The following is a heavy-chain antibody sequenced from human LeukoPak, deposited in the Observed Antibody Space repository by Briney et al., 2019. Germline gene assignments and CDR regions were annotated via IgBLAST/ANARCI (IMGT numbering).Heavy chain of an antibody. CDR3: ARTPYCSGGSCYSRFNCFDP. Sequence: GESLKISCKGSGYSFTSYWIGWVRQMPGKGLEWMGIIYPGDSDTRYSPSFQGQVTISADKSISTAYLQWSSLKASDTAMYYCARTPYCSGGSCYSRFNCFDPWGQGTLVTVSS. J-gene: IGHJ5*02. D-gene: IGHD2-15*01. CDR2: IYPGDSDT. V-gene: IGHV5-51*01. CDR1: GYSFTSYW.